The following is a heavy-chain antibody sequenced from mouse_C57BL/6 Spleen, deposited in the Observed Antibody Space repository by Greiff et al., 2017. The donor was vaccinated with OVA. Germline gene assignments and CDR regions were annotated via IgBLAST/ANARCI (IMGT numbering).Heavy chain of an antibody. J-gene: IGHJ2*01. CDR2: IYPGNSDT. Sequence: VQLQQSGAELAKPGASVKLSCKASGYTFTSYWMHWVKQRPGQGLEWIGAIYPGNSDTSYNQKFKGKAKLTAVTSASTAYMELSSLTNEDSAVYYCTRLDSSGYPLDYGGQGTTLTVSS. V-gene: IGHV1-5*01. CDR3: TRLDSSGYPLDY. D-gene: IGHD3-2*02. CDR1: GYTFTSYW.